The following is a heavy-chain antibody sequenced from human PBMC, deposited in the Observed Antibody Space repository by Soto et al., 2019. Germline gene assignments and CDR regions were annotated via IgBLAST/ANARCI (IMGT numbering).Heavy chain of an antibody. CDR2: VYYSGST. V-gene: IGHV4-59*01. J-gene: IGHJ4*02. CDR3: ARAKYSSGWPSDY. CDR1: GGDFSNYY. Sequence: SETLSLTCTFSGGDFSNYYWSWIRQPPGKGLEWIGYVYYSGSTNYNPSLESRVTISLDTPKKQFSLRLSSVTAADTAVYYCARAKYSSGWPSDYWGQGTLVTVSS. D-gene: IGHD6-19*01.